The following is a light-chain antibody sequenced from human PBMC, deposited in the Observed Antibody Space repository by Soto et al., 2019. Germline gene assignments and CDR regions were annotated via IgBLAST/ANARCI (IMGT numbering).Light chain of an antibody. CDR2: DAS. V-gene: IGKV3-15*01. J-gene: IGKJ1*01. CDR3: QQYNDWPRT. Sequence: EIVMTQSPATLSVSPGDRATLSFRASQSVSSNLAWYQQRPGQAPRLLMYDASTRATGIPARFSGRGSGTEFTLTISSLQSEDSAVFYCQQYNDWPRTFGQGTKVDI. CDR1: QSVSSN.